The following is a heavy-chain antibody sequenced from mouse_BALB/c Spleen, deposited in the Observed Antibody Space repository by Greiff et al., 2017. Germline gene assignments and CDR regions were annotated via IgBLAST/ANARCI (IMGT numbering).Heavy chain of an antibody. V-gene: IGHV5-17*02. Sequence: EVKVEESGGGLVQPGGSRKLSCAASGFTFSSFGMHWVRQAPEKGLEWVAYISSGSSTIYYADTVKGRFTISRDNPKNTLFLQMTSLRSEDTAMYYCARLGNYDAMDYWGQGTSVTVSS. D-gene: IGHD2-1*01. J-gene: IGHJ4*01. CDR1: GFTFSSFG. CDR2: ISSGSSTI. CDR3: ARLGNYDAMDY.